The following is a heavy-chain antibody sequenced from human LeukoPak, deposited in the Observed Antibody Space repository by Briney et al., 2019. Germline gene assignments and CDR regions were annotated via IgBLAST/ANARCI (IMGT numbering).Heavy chain of an antibody. CDR3: AKSGGYGLIDY. CDR2: IYYSGST. J-gene: IGHJ4*02. V-gene: IGHV4-39*01. Sequence: SETLFLTCAVSGASISGSGYYWGWLRQPPGMGLEWIGNIYYSGSTYYNASLQSRVTISIDTSKNQFSLRLKSVTAADTAMYYCAKSGGYGLIDYWGQGTLVTVSS. D-gene: IGHD1-26*01. CDR1: GASISGSGYY.